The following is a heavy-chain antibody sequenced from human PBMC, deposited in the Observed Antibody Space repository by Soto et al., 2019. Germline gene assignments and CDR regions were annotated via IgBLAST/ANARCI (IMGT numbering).Heavy chain of an antibody. Sequence: LSLTCAASGFTFSSYAMHWVRQAPGKGLEWVAVISYDGSNKYYADSVKGRFTISRDNSKNTLYLQMNSLRAEDTAVYYCARDFLAYSSSSGDYWGQGTLVTVSS. CDR1: GFTFSSYA. V-gene: IGHV3-30-3*01. CDR3: ARDFLAYSSSSGDY. D-gene: IGHD6-6*01. J-gene: IGHJ4*02. CDR2: ISYDGSNK.